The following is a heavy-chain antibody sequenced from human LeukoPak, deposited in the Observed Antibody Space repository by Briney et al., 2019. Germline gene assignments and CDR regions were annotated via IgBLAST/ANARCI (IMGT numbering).Heavy chain of an antibody. CDR2: IYYSGST. CDR3: ARDRRTFDSSGWGAFDI. D-gene: IGHD3-22*01. Sequence: SSETLSLTCTVSGGSISSYYWSWIRQPPGKGLEWIGYIYYSGSTNYNPSLKSRVTISVDTSKNQFSLKLSSVTAADTAVYYCARDRRTFDSSGWGAFDIWGQGTMVTVSS. CDR1: GGSISSYY. V-gene: IGHV4-59*01. J-gene: IGHJ3*02.